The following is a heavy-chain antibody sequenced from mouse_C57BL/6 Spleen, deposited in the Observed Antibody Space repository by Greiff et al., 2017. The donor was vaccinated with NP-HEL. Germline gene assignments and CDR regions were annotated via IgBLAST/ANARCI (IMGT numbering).Heavy chain of an antibody. CDR1: GFTFSSYT. D-gene: IGHD2-4*01. CDR3: AKPDDDYVSWFAY. Sequence: DVHLVESGGGLVKPGGSLKLSCAASGFTFSSYTMSWVRQTPEKRLEWVATISGGGGNTYYTESVKGRFTLSRDNATNTLYLEMSSLRSEDTAVYYCAKPDDDYVSWFAYWGHGTPVTV. CDR2: ISGGGGNT. J-gene: IGHJ3*01. V-gene: IGHV5-9*04.